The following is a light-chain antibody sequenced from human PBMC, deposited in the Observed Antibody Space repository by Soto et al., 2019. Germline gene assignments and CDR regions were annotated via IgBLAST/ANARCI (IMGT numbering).Light chain of an antibody. CDR3: LQHYSFPRT. V-gene: IGKV1-17*01. Sequence: IQMTQSPSSLSASVGDRVTITCRAGQDIRNYLAWFQQKPGKAPKRLIYTTSTLQSGVPSRFSGSGSGTEFTLTISGLQPEDFETYYCLQHYSFPRTFGQGTKVDIK. J-gene: IGKJ1*01. CDR2: TTS. CDR1: QDIRNY.